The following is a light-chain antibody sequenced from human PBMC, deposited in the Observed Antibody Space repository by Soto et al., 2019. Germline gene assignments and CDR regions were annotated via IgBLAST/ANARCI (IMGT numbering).Light chain of an antibody. J-gene: IGLJ2*01. Sequence: QGVVTQEPSLTGSPGGTVTLTCGSSTGAVTSGHYPYWCQQKPGQAPRTLIYDTSNKHSWTPARFSGSRLGGKAALTLSGAQPEDEADDYCWLSDRGARPVFGGGTKVTVL. CDR1: TGAVTSGHY. CDR3: WLSDRGARPV. CDR2: DTS. V-gene: IGLV7-46*01.